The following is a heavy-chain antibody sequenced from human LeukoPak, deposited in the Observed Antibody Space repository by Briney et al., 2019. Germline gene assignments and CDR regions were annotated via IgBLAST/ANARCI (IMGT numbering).Heavy chain of an antibody. J-gene: IGHJ3*02. CDR1: GGSISSYY. CDR3: ARETASRAFDI. V-gene: IGHV4-59*01. CDR2: IYYSGST. Sequence: PSETLSLTCTVSGGSISSYYWSWIRQPPGKGLEWIGYIYYSGSTNYNPSLKSRVTISVDTSKDQFSLKLSSVTAADTAVYYCARETASRAFDIWGQGTMVTVSS.